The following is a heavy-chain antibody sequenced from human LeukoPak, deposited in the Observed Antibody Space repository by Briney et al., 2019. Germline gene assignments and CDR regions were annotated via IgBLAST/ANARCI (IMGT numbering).Heavy chain of an antibody. CDR2: IYYSGST. D-gene: IGHD6-13*01. J-gene: IGHJ4*02. V-gene: IGHV4-59*01. CDR3: ARHHIAAAGFDY. Sequence: SETLSLTCTVSGGSISSYYWSWIRQPPGKGLEWIGYIYYSGSTNYNPSLKSRVTISVDTSKNQFSLKLSSVTAADTAVCYCARHHIAAAGFDYWGQGTLVTVSS. CDR1: GGSISSYY.